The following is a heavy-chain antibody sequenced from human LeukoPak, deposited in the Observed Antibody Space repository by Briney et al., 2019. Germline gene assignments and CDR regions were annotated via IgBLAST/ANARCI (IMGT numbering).Heavy chain of an antibody. CDR2: ISSSSSYI. J-gene: IGHJ6*02. D-gene: IGHD2-15*01. CDR1: GFTFSSYS. Sequence: GGSLRLSCAASGFTFSSYSMTWVRQAPGKGLEWVSSISSSSSYIYYADSVKGRFTISRDNAKNSLYLQMNSLRAEDTAVYYCARVYCSGGSCYHRYYYGMDVWGQGTTVTVSS. CDR3: ARVYCSGGSCYHRYYYGMDV. V-gene: IGHV3-21*04.